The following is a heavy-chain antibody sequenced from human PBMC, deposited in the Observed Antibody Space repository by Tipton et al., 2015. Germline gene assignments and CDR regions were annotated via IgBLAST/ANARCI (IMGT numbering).Heavy chain of an antibody. V-gene: IGHV4-31*03. CDR2: IYYSGNT. CDR1: GGSISSGKYY. Sequence: TLSLTCTVSGGSISSGKYYWSWIRQHPGKGLEWIGYIYYSGNTYYNPSLKSRVTISVDTSKSQFSLKLTSVTAAGTAVYYCARVKVATMLYYFDYWGQGTLVTVPS. CDR3: ARVKVATMLYYFDY. D-gene: IGHD5-12*01. J-gene: IGHJ4*02.